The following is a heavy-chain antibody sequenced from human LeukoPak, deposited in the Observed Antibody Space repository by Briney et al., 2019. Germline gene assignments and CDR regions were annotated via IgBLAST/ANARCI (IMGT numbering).Heavy chain of an antibody. CDR3: ASWSTYSSSCFSLNYYYYYGMDV. CDR1: GGSFSGYY. V-gene: IGHV4-34*01. D-gene: IGHD6-13*01. Sequence: SETLSLTCAVYGGSFSGYYWSWIRQPPGKGLEWIGEINHSGSTNYNPSLKSRVTISVDTSKNQFSLKLSSVTAADTAVYYCASWSTYSSSCFSLNYYYYYGMDVWGQGTTVTVSS. J-gene: IGHJ6*02. CDR2: INHSGST.